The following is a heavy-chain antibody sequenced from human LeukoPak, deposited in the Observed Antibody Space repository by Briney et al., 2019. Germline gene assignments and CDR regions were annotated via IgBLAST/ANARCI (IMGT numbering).Heavy chain of an antibody. D-gene: IGHD6-6*01. V-gene: IGHV3-30-3*01. CDR1: GFTFSSYA. CDR3: ARSSDSSSLQYFQH. J-gene: IGHJ1*01. CDR2: ISYDGSNK. Sequence: GGSLRFFCAASGFTFSSYAMHWVRQAPGKGLEWVAVISYDGSNKYYADSVKGRFTISRDNAKNSLYLQMNSLRAEDTAVYYCARSSDSSSLQYFQHWGQGTLVTVSS.